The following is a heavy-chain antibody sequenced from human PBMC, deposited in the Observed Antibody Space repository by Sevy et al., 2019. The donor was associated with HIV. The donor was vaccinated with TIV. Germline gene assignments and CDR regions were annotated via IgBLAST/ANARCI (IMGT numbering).Heavy chain of an antibody. Sequence: SQTLSLTCAISGDSVSSNSAAWNWIRQSPSRGLEWLGRTYYRSKWYKDYAVSVKSRITINPDTSKNQFSLQLNSVTPEDTAVYYCARNPPYCSSTSCHFDYRGQGTLVTVSS. D-gene: IGHD2-2*01. J-gene: IGHJ4*02. CDR2: TYYRSKWYK. CDR1: GDSVSSNSAA. CDR3: ARNPPYCSSTSCHFDY. V-gene: IGHV6-1*01.